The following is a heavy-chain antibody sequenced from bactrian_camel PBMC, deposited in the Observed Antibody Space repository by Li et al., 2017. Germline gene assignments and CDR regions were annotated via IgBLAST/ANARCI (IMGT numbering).Heavy chain of an antibody. CDR2: IYKRGNN. Sequence: HVQLVESGGGLVQPGGSLRLSCAASGDTIRDLPIYWVRQRPGKGLEWVGSIYKRGNNDLPDTVKGRFTVSKDYVKTIMYLQMNSLKPDDTATYYCAADSLTCDDIRTLRQHMDHWGKGTQVTVSS. J-gene: IGHJ7*01. V-gene: IGHV3S1*01. CDR1: GDTIRDLP.